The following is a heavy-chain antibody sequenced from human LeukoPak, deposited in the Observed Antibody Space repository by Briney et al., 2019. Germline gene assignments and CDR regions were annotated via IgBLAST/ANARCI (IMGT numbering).Heavy chain of an antibody. D-gene: IGHD2-2*01. V-gene: IGHV4-59*01. Sequence: SETLSLTCTVSGGSISSYYWSWIRQPPGKGLEWIGYIYYSGSTNYNPSLKSRVTISVDTSKNQFSLKLSSVTAADTAVYYCARGGIVVVPAASYMDVWGKGTTVTVSS. CDR2: IYYSGST. CDR3: ARGGIVVVPAASYMDV. J-gene: IGHJ6*03. CDR1: GGSISSYY.